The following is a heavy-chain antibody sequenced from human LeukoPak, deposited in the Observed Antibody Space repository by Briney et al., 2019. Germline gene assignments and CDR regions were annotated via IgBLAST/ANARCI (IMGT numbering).Heavy chain of an antibody. Sequence: GGSLRLSCAASGFTFSRYWMTWVRQAPGKGLEWVANIKQDGSQKYYVDSMKGRFTISRDNAKNSLFLQINSLRADDTAVYYCARIGYSSSSLDYWGQGTLVTVSS. CDR1: GFTFSRYW. J-gene: IGHJ4*02. CDR3: ARIGYSSSSLDY. CDR2: IKQDGSQK. V-gene: IGHV3-7*01. D-gene: IGHD6-6*01.